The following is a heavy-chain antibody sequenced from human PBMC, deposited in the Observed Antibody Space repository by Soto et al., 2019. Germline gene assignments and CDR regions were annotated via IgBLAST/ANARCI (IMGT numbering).Heavy chain of an antibody. Sequence: PSETLSLTCTVSGGSISSYYWSWIRQPPGKGLEWIGYIYYSGSTNYNPSLKSRVTISVDTSKNQFSLKLCSVTAADTAVYYCATYYYGSGSSYWGQGTLVTVS. CDR2: IYYSGST. V-gene: IGHV4-59*01. CDR3: ATYYYGSGSSY. CDR1: GGSISSYY. D-gene: IGHD3-10*01. J-gene: IGHJ4*02.